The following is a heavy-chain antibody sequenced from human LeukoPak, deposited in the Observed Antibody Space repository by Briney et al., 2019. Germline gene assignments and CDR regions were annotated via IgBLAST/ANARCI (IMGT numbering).Heavy chain of an antibody. J-gene: IGHJ5*02. CDR1: GGTFSSYA. D-gene: IGHD3-22*01. CDR2: IIPIFGTA. CDR3: ARVPYDSSGYYLMGFDP. Sequence: ASVKVSCKASGGTFSSYAISWVRQAPGQGLEWTGGIIPIFGTANYAQKFQGRVTITADKSTSTAYMELSSLRAEDTAVYYCARVPYDSSGYYLMGFDPWGQGTLVTVSS. V-gene: IGHV1-69*06.